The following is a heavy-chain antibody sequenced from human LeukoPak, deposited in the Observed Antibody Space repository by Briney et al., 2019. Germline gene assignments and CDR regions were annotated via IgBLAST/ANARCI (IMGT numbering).Heavy chain of an antibody. CDR3: ARVTVVPAGIVRDLDY. D-gene: IGHD2-2*01. Sequence: GASVKVSCKASGYTFTSYYMHWVRQAPGQGLEWMGWISAYNGNTNYAQKLQGRVTMTTDTSTSTAYMELRSLRSDDTAVYYCARVTVVPAGIVRDLDYWGQGTLVTVSS. V-gene: IGHV1-18*04. CDR2: ISAYNGNT. J-gene: IGHJ4*02. CDR1: GYTFTSYY.